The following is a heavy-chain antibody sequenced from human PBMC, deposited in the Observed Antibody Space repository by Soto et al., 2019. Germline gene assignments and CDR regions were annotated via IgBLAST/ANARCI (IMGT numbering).Heavy chain of an antibody. J-gene: IGHJ1*01. CDR1: GITFSRYA. D-gene: IGHD7-27*01. CDR3: AKARPTGDN. Sequence: EVLLLESGGGLVQPGGSLRLSCAASGITFSRYAMMWVRQAPGKGLEWVSAIDDSGGSTYYADSVKGRFTVSRDNSKNTLYLQMNSLRDEDTAVYYCAKARPTGDNWGQGTLVTVSS. V-gene: IGHV3-23*01. CDR2: IDDSGGST.